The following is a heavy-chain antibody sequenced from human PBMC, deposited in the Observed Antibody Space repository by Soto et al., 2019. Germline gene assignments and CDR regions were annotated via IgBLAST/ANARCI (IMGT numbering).Heavy chain of an antibody. CDR3: ARARRSSWFTKNYYYYGMDV. CDR1: GFTFSSYW. CDR2: INSDGSST. J-gene: IGHJ6*02. Sequence: PGGSLRLSCAASGFTFSSYWMHWVRQAPGKGLVWVSRINSDGSSTSYADSVKGRFTISRDNAKNTLYLQMNSLRAEDTAVYYCARARRSSWFTKNYYYYGMDVWGQGTTVTVSS. D-gene: IGHD6-13*01. V-gene: IGHV3-74*01.